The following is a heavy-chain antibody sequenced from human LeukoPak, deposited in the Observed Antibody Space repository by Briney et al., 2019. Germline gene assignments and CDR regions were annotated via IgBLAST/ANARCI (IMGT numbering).Heavy chain of an antibody. D-gene: IGHD6-13*01. CDR1: GYTLTELS. CDR2: FDPEDGET. CDR3: ATGIGQQLPHYYYYGMDV. J-gene: IGHJ6*02. V-gene: IGHV1-24*01. Sequence: ASVKVSCKVSGYTLTELSMHWVRQAPGKGLEWVGGFDPEDGETIYAQKFQGRVTMTEDTSTDTAYMELSSLRSEDTAVYYCATGIGQQLPHYYYYGMDVWGQGTTVTVSS.